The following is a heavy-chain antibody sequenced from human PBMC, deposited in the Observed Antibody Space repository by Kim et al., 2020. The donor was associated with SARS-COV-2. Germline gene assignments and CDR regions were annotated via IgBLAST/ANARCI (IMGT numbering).Heavy chain of an antibody. J-gene: IGHJ4*02. CDR2: INAGTGNT. D-gene: IGHD2-8*02. V-gene: IGHV1-3*01. CDR1: GYIFTDFA. CDR3: ARDLFHTGFDY. Sequence: ASVKVSCKASGYIFTDFAIQWVRQAPGQGLEWMGWINAGTGNTKFSQHFQGRVTFTRDTSANTPSMELSSLRSEDTAVYYCARDLFHTGFDYWGQGTLVAVSS.